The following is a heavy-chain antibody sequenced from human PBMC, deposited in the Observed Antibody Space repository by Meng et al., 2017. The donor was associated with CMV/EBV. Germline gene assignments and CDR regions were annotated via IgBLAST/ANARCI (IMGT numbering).Heavy chain of an antibody. V-gene: IGHV3-48*03. J-gene: IGHJ4*02. Sequence: GGSLRLSCAASGFTFSSYEMNWVRQAPGKGLEWVSYISSSGSTRYYADSVKGRFTISRDNAKNSLYLQMNSLRAEDTAVYYCARGGATALDYWGQGTLVTVSS. CDR2: ISSSGSTR. CDR1: GFTFSSYE. CDR3: ARGGATALDY. D-gene: IGHD5-24*01.